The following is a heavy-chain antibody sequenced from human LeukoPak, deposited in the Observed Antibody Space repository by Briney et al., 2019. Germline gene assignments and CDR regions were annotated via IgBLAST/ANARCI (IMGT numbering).Heavy chain of an antibody. CDR1: GGSISSSDSY. J-gene: IGHJ4*02. D-gene: IGHD2/OR15-2a*01. CDR3: ASSKPRDFNFDY. V-gene: IGHV4-39*07. CDR2: IYYRGST. Sequence: SETLSLTCTVSGGSISSSDSYWGWIRQPPGKGLEWIGTIYYRGSTYYNPSLKSRVTISVDTSKNQFSLKLSSVTAADTAVYYCASSKPRDFNFDYWGQGTLVTVSS.